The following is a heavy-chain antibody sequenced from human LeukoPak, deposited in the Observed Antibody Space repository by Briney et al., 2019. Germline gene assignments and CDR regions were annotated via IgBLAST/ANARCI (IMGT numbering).Heavy chain of an antibody. CDR1: GFSLSRYS. CDR2: ISSDGSTL. CDR3: ARDLGFWNY. V-gene: IGHV3-48*04. J-gene: IGHJ4*02. D-gene: IGHD1-1*01. Sequence: GGSLRLSCTASGFSLSRYSMNWVRQAPGKGLEWISYISSDGSTLYYADSVKGRFTISRDNAKNSLYLQMNSLRAEDTAVYYCARDLGFWNYWGQGTLVTVSS.